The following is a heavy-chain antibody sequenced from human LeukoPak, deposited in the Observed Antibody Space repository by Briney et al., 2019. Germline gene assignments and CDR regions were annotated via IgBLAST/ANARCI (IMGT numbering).Heavy chain of an antibody. D-gene: IGHD3-10*01. CDR3: ARSLMVRGVIINALYY. CDR1: GFTFTTYS. V-gene: IGHV3-21*04. Sequence: GGSLRLSCEASGFTFTTYSMTWVRQTPGEGLEWVSSISTRDTFINYADSVKGRFTISRDNSKNTLYLQMNSLRAEDTAVYYCARSLMVRGVIINALYYWGQGTLVTVSS. J-gene: IGHJ4*02. CDR2: ISTRDTFI.